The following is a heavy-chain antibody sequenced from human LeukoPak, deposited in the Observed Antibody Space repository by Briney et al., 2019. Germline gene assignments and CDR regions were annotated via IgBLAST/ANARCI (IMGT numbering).Heavy chain of an antibody. V-gene: IGHV3-23*01. CDR1: GFTFSSYA. J-gene: IGHJ4*02. CDR2: ISGSGGST. Sequence: GGSLRLSCAASGFTFSSYAMSWVRQAPGKGLEWVSAISGSGGSTYYADSVKGRFTISRDNSKNTLYLQMNSLRAEDTAVYYCAKDLYYYGSGSYYNGVDYWGQGTLVTASS. D-gene: IGHD3-10*01. CDR3: AKDLYYYGSGSYYNGVDY.